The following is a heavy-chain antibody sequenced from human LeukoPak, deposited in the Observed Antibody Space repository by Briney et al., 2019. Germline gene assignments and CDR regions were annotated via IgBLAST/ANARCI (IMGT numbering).Heavy chain of an antibody. CDR2: ISSSGSTI. V-gene: IGHV3-11*04. CDR1: GFTFSDYY. Sequence: TGGSLRLSCAASGFTFSDYYMRWIRQAPGKGLEWVSYISSSGSTIYYAASVKGRFTISRDKAKNSLYLQMNSLRAEDTAVYYCASGPESRAVGPSALLLPSLYWGQGTLVTVSS. D-gene: IGHD2-15*01. CDR3: ASGPESRAVGPSALLLPSLY. J-gene: IGHJ4*02.